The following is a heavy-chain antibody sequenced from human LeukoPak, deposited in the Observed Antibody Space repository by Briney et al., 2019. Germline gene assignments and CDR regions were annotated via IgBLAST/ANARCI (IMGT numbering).Heavy chain of an antibody. D-gene: IGHD1-26*01. CDR1: GGSIRSSY. CDR3: ARGIIVGATWGENDNWFDP. Sequence: SETLSLTCTVSGGSIRSSYWSWIRQPPGKGLEWIGHIHYSGNTNYNPSLKSRVTISVDTSKNQFSLKLSSVTAADTAVYYCARGIIVGATWGENDNWFDPWGQGTLVTVSS. CDR2: IHYSGNT. J-gene: IGHJ5*02. V-gene: IGHV4-59*01.